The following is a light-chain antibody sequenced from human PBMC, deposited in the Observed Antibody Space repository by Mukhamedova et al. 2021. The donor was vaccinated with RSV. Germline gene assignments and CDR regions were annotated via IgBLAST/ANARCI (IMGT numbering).Light chain of an antibody. V-gene: IGKV1-33*01. J-gene: IGKJ4*01. Sequence: WYQRRVHGRAPKLLINDASNLETGVPSRFSGSGSGTDFPFTISSLQAEDFASYYCLQYDSLLSFGGGTKVET. CDR2: DAS. CDR3: LQYDSLLS.